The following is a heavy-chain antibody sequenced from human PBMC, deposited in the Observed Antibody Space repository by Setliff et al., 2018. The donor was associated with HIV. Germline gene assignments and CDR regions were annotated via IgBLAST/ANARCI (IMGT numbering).Heavy chain of an antibody. J-gene: IGHJ4*02. D-gene: IGHD2-2*01. CDR1: GFNFNTYS. Sequence: GGSLRLSCAASGFNFNTYSMSWVRQAPGKGLEWVSSISSSGTYIYYADSMKGRFTISRDTSKNTLYLQMNSLRAEDTAVYYCARRAYCSSTTCFDNWGQGTLVTVSS. V-gene: IGHV3-21*01. CDR2: ISSSGTYI. CDR3: ARRAYCSSTTCFDN.